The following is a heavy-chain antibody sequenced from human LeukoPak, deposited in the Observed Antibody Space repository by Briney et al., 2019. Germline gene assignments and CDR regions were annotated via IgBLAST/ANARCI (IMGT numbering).Heavy chain of an antibody. CDR1: GFAFNAYT. D-gene: IGHD2/OR15-2a*01. Sequence: GGSLRLSCVGSGFAFNAYTITWFRQAPGKGLEWVSSITSTSAYRQYGDSVRGRFTISRDNTKNSVYLQMDSLGAEDTAVYHCARATMVSTTLNYYYFFMDLWGKGTTVTVSS. J-gene: IGHJ6*03. CDR3: ARATMVSTTLNYYYFFMDL. V-gene: IGHV3-21*01. CDR2: ITSTSAYR.